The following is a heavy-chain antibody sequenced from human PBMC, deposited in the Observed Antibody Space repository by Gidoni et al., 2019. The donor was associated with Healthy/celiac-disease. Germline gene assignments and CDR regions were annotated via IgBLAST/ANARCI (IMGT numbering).Heavy chain of an antibody. CDR2: IYYSGST. J-gene: IGHJ5*02. D-gene: IGHD3-10*01. CDR1: GGSISSSSYY. Sequence: QLQLQESGPGLVKPSETLSLTCTVSGGSISSSSYYSGWIRQPPGKGLEWIGSIYYSGSTYYNPSLKSRVTISVDTSKNQFSLKLSSVTAADTAVYYCARLVEPGRENWFDPWGQGTLVTVSS. CDR3: ARLVEPGRENWFDP. V-gene: IGHV4-39*01.